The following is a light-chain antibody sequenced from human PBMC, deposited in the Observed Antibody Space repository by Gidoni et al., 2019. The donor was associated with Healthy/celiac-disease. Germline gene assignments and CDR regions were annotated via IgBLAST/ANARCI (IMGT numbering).Light chain of an antibody. CDR2: YDS. V-gene: IGLV3-21*04. CDR3: QVWDSSSDHPDWV. J-gene: IGLJ3*02. CDR1: NIGSKS. Sequence: SYVLTQPPSVSVAPGRTARSTCGGNNIGSKSVHWYQQKPGQAPVLVIYYDSDRPSGIPERFSGSNSGNTATLTISRVEAGDEADYYCQVWDSSSDHPDWVFGGGTKLTVL.